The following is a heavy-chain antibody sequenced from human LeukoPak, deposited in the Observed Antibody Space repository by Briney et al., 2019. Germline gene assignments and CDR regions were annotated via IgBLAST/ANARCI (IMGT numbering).Heavy chain of an antibody. CDR3: ARGTPMATNYYFDY. CDR2: INHSGST. D-gene: IGHD5-18*01. CDR1: DGSFSDYY. V-gene: IGHV4-34*01. Sequence: SETLSLTCAVYDGSFSDYYWSWIRQPPGKGLEWIGEINHSGSTNYNPSLKSRVTISVDTSKNQFSLKLSSVTAADTAVYYCARGTPMATNYYFDYWGQGTLVTVSS. J-gene: IGHJ4*02.